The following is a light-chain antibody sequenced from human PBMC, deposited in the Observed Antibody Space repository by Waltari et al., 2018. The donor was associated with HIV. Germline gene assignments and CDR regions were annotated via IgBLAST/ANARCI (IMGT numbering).Light chain of an antibody. CDR1: QDISSW. CDR2: DAT. CDR3: QQANSFLT. J-gene: IGKJ4*01. Sequence: DIQMTQSPSSVSASVGDSVTITCRASQDISSWLAWYQQKPGKAPNLLIYDATSLRSGVPSRLSGSGSGTDFTLTISSLQPEDFATYYCQQANSFLTFGGGTKVEIK. V-gene: IGKV1-12*01.